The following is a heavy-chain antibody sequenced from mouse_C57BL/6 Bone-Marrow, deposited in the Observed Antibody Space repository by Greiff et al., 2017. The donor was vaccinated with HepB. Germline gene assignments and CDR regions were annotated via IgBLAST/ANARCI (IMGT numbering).Heavy chain of an antibody. V-gene: IGHV5-12*01. J-gene: IGHJ3*01. D-gene: IGHD2-3*01. Sequence: VESGGGLVQPGGSLKLSCAASGFTFSDYYMYWVRQTPEKRLEWVAYISNGGGSTYYPDTVKGRFTISRDNAKNTLYLQMSRLKSEDTAMYYCARMGGAGAYWGQGTLVTVSA. CDR2: ISNGGGST. CDR3: ARMGGAGAY. CDR1: GFTFSDYY.